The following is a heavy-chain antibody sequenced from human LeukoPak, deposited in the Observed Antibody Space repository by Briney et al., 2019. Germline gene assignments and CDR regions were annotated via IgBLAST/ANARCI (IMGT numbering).Heavy chain of an antibody. V-gene: IGHV3-11*01. CDR2: ISSSGSTI. J-gene: IGHJ4*02. CDR3: ARVLPGSYYDSSGSNPY. Sequence: GGSLRLSCAASGFTFSDYYMSWIRQAPGKGLEWVSYISSSGSTIYYADSVKGRFTISRDNAKNSLYLQMNSLRAEDTAVYYCARVLPGSYYDSSGSNPYWGQGTLVTVSS. D-gene: IGHD3-22*01. CDR1: GFTFSDYY.